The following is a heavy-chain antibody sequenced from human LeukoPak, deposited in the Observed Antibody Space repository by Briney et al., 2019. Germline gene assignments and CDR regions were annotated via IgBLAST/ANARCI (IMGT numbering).Heavy chain of an antibody. V-gene: IGHV1-46*01. CDR2: INPSGGST. CDR3: ATQPTVTTRQGYYYYGMDV. CDR1: GYTFTSYY. D-gene: IGHD4-17*01. Sequence: ASVKVSCKASGYTFTSYYMHWVRQAPGQGLEWMGIINPSGGSTSYAQKFQGRVTMTRDTSTSTVYMELSSLRSEDTAVYHCATQPTVTTRQGYYYYGMDVWGQGTTVTVSS. J-gene: IGHJ6*02.